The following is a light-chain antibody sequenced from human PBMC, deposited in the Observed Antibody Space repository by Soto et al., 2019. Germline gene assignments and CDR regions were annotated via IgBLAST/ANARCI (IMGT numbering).Light chain of an antibody. CDR2: DVS. CDR3: SSYTSSSTLV. V-gene: IGLV2-14*01. J-gene: IGLJ2*01. Sequence: QSALTQPASVSGSPGQSITISCTGTSSDVGGYHYVSWYQQHPGKAPKLMIYDVSNRSSGVSNRFSGSKSGNTASLTISGLQAEDEADYYCSSYTSSSTLVFGGGTKVTVL. CDR1: SSDVGGYHY.